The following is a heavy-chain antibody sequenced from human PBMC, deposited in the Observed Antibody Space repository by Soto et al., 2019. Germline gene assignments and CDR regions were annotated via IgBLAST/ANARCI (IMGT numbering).Heavy chain of an antibody. V-gene: IGHV1-69*06. Sequence: QVQLVQSGAEVKKPGSSVKVSCRASGGISTSHSISWIRQAPGQGLQWMGGIIPLFGRGNHAQQFQDRLTIIADKSTSTVYMELSSLRLTDTAVYYCASDMDYYHYYGMDVWGQGTTVTVSS. J-gene: IGHJ6*02. CDR1: GGISTSHS. CDR2: IIPLFGRG. CDR3: ASDMDYYHYYGMDV. D-gene: IGHD3-10*01.